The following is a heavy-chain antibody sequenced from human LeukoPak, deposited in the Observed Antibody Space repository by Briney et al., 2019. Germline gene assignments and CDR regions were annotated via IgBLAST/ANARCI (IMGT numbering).Heavy chain of an antibody. V-gene: IGHV3-66*03. CDR3: ARDPEGGDYYYYMDV. D-gene: IGHD2-21*01. J-gene: IGHJ6*03. CDR2: IYSSGST. CDR1: GFIVSSNY. Sequence: GGSLRLSCVVSGFIVSSNYMSWVRQAPGKGLEWVSIIYSSGSTYYADSVKGRFTISRDNSKNTLYLQMNSLRAEDTAVYYCARDPEGGDYYYYMDVWGKGTTVTVSS.